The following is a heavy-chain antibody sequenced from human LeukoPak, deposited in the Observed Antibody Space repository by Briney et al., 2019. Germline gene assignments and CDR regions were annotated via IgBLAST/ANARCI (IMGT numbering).Heavy chain of an antibody. CDR2: IYYSGST. Sequence: SETLSLTCTVSGGSISSSSYHWGWIRQPPGKGLEWIGSIYYSGSTYYNPSLKSRVTISVDTSKNQFSLKLSSVTAADTAVYYCAREGVGATKYWGQGTLVTVSS. V-gene: IGHV4-39*07. CDR3: AREGVGATKY. CDR1: GGSISSSSYH. D-gene: IGHD1-26*01. J-gene: IGHJ4*02.